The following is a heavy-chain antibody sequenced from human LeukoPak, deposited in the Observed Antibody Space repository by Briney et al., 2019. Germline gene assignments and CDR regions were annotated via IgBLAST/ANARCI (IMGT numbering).Heavy chain of an antibody. V-gene: IGHV3-30-3*01. J-gene: IGHJ4*02. D-gene: IGHD3-10*01. CDR3: ARDIVGSGSHNRDFDY. Sequence: GGSLRLSCAASGFTFRSYAMNWVRQAPGKGLEWVAVISYDGSNKYYADSVKGRFTISRDNSKNTLYLQMNSLRAEDTAVYYCARDIVGSGSHNRDFDYWGQGTLVTVSS. CDR2: ISYDGSNK. CDR1: GFTFRSYA.